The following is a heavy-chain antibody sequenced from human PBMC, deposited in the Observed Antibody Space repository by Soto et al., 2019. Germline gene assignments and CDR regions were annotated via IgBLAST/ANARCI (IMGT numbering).Heavy chain of an antibody. J-gene: IGHJ4*02. CDR3: ARSSRSYFDY. CDR1: VGSISRRGYF. CDR2: INDSGST. V-gene: IGHV4-31*03. Sequence: QVQLQEPGPGLVNPSQTLSLTCTVLVGSISRRGYFWSWFCQHQGKGLGWIGYINDSGSTYYNPSLKSRVSLSVDTSKNQFSLTLTSVTAADTAMYYCARSSRSYFDYWGQRPLVTVSS.